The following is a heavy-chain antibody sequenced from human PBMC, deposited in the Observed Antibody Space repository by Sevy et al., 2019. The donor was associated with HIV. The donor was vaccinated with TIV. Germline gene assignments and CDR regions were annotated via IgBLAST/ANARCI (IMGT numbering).Heavy chain of an antibody. CDR2: INSDSGVT. J-gene: IGHJ6*02. V-gene: IGHV1-2*02. Sequence: ASVKVSCKASGYIFTDYYIYWVRQAPGQGLEWMAWINSDSGVTNYAQKFQGEVTVTRDTSLSTAYLELTRLKSNDTAIYYCARLTTQPTSDLYGMDVWGQGTTVTVSS. CDR3: ARLTTQPTSDLYGMDV. CDR1: GYIFTDYY. D-gene: IGHD4-17*01.